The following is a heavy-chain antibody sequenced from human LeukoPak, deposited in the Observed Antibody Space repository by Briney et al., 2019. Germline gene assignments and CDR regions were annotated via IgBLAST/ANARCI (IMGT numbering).Heavy chain of an antibody. CDR2: INTNTGNP. CDR1: AYTFTSYA. V-gene: IGHV7-4-1*02. Sequence: ASVKVSCKTSAYTFTSYAMNWVRQAPGQGLEWMGWINTNTGNPTYAQGSTGRFVFSLDTSVSTAYLQINSLKAEDTAVYYCARDDSSSQPWGQGTLVTVSS. D-gene: IGHD6-6*01. J-gene: IGHJ5*02. CDR3: ARDDSSSQP.